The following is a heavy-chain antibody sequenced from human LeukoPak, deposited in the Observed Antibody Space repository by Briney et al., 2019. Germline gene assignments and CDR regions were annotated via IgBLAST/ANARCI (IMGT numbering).Heavy chain of an antibody. CDR1: GFTFSSYS. Sequence: GGSLRLSCAASGFTFSSYSMNWVRQAPGKGLEWVSSISSSSSYIYYADSVKGRFTISRDNSKNTLYLQMNSLRAEDTAVYYCARDPTAGDGLAAFDIWGQGTMVTVSS. D-gene: IGHD2-2*01. CDR2: ISSSSSYI. V-gene: IGHV3-21*01. CDR3: ARDPTAGDGLAAFDI. J-gene: IGHJ3*02.